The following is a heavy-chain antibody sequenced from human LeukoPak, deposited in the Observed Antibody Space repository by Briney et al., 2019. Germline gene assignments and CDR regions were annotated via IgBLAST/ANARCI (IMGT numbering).Heavy chain of an antibody. V-gene: IGHV4-61*08. CDR2: MHYSGST. CDR1: GASVSTGGYY. Sequence: SETLSLTCTVSGASVSTGGYYWNWIRQPPGKGPEWIGYMHYSGSTNYNPSLESRATISVDTSKNQFSLKLTSITSADTAVYYCATIYYDVLTTYYDYFNYWGQGTLVTVSS. CDR3: ATIYYDVLTTYYDYFNY. J-gene: IGHJ4*02. D-gene: IGHD3-9*01.